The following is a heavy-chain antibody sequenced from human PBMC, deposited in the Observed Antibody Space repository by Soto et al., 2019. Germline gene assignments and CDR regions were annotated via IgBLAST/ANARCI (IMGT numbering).Heavy chain of an antibody. V-gene: IGHV3-33*01. D-gene: IGHD6-19*01. J-gene: IGHJ6*03. Sequence: QVQLVESGGGVVQPGRSLRLSCAASGFTFSSDGMHWVRQAPGKGLEWVAVIWYDGSNKYYADSVKGRFTISRDNSKNTLYLQMNSLRAEDTAVYYCARDALAGGYYYYYMDVWGKGTTVTVSS. CDR3: ARDALAGGYYYYYMDV. CDR2: IWYDGSNK. CDR1: GFTFSSDG.